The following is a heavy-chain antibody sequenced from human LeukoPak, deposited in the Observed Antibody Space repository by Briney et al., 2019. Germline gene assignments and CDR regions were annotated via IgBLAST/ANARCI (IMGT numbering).Heavy chain of an antibody. CDR1: GFTFSSYA. J-gene: IGHJ4*02. D-gene: IGHD5-24*01. V-gene: IGHV3-23*01. Sequence: PGGSLRLSCAASGFTFSSYAMSWVRQAPGKGLEWVSAISGSGGSTYYADYVKGRFTISRDNSKNTLYLQMNSLRAEDTAVYYCAKGRWLQLPYTLDYWGQGTLVTVSS. CDR3: AKGRWLQLPYTLDY. CDR2: ISGSGGST.